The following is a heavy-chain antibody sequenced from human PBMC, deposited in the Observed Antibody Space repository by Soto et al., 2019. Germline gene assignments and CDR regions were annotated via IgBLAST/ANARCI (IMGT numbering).Heavy chain of an antibody. CDR1: GGSFSGYY. CDR2: INHSGST. CDR3: ARGLRYCSGGSCYSGWFDP. J-gene: IGHJ5*02. V-gene: IGHV4-34*01. D-gene: IGHD2-15*01. Sequence: SETLSLTCAVYGGSFSGYYWSWIRQPPGKGLEWIGEINHSGSTNYNPSLQSRVTISVDTSKNQFSLKLSSVTAADTAVYYCARGLRYCSGGSCYSGWFDPWGQGTLVTVSS.